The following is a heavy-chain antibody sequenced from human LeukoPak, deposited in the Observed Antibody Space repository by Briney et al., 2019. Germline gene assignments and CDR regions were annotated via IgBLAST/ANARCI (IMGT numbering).Heavy chain of an antibody. CDR3: ARQIVVVVAATGSSYYYYYMDV. V-gene: IGHV4-59*01. Sequence: SETLSLTCTVSGGSISSYYWSWIRQPPGKGLEWIGYIYYSGSTNYNPSLKSRVTISVETSKNQFSLKLSSVTAADTAVYYCARQIVVVVAATGSSYYYYYMDVWGKGTTVTVSS. CDR1: GGSISSYY. D-gene: IGHD2-15*01. J-gene: IGHJ6*03. CDR2: IYYSGST.